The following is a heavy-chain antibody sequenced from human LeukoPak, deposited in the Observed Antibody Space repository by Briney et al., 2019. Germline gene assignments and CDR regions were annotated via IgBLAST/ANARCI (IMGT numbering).Heavy chain of an antibody. CDR1: GGSISSYY. Sequence: SETLSLTCTVSGGSISSYYWSWIRQPPGKGLEWIGYIYYSGSTNYNPSLKSRVTISVDTSKNQFSLKLSSVTAADTAVYYCARVGGSSSLDFDYWGQGTLVTVSS. D-gene: IGHD6-6*01. V-gene: IGHV4-59*01. J-gene: IGHJ4*02. CDR3: ARVGGSSSLDFDY. CDR2: IYYSGST.